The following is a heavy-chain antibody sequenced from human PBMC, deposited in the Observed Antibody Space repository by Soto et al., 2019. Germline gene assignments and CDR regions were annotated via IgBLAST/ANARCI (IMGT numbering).Heavy chain of an antibody. J-gene: IGHJ5*02. V-gene: IGHV4-31*03. CDR2: IYYSGST. CDR1: GGSISSGGYY. D-gene: IGHD4-17*01. Sequence: SETLSLTCTVSGGSISSGGYYWSWIRQHPGKGLEWIGYIYYSGSTYYNPSLKSRVTISVDTSKNQFSLKLSSVTAADTAVYYCARADDYGDYNDWFDPWGQGTLVTVSS. CDR3: ARADDYGDYNDWFDP.